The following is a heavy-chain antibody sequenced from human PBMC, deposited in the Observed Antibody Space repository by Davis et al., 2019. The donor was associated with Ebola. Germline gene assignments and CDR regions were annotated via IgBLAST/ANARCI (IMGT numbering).Heavy chain of an antibody. CDR1: GFTFSSYS. Sequence: GESLRLSCAASGFTFSSYSMNWVRQAPGKGLEWVSSISSSSSYIYYADSVKGRFTISRDNAKNSLYLQMNSLRAEDTAVYYCARDAITMVQGVIITSRYFDLWGRGTLVTVSS. D-gene: IGHD3-10*01. V-gene: IGHV3-21*04. CDR2: ISSSSSYI. J-gene: IGHJ2*01. CDR3: ARDAITMVQGVIITSRYFDL.